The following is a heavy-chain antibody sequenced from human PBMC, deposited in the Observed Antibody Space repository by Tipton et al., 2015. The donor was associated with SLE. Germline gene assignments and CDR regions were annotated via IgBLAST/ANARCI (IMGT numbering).Heavy chain of an antibody. V-gene: IGHV3-23*03. Sequence: SLRLSCAASGFTFSGYGMNWVRQAPGKGLEWVSLIYAVGTTYYADSVKGRFTISRDNSKNTLYLQMSSLRAEDTALYYCARNAALDIWGQGTMVTVSS. CDR1: GFTFSGYG. CDR2: IYAVGTT. J-gene: IGHJ3*02. CDR3: ARNAALDI.